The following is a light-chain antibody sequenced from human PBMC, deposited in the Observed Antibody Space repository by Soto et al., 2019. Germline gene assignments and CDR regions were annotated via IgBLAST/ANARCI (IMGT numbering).Light chain of an antibody. CDR2: GAS. Sequence: DIQMTQSPSSVSASVGDRITITCRASQDITKFLAWYQQTPGKAPKLLIRGASTLHSGVPARFSGSGSETEFTLTIRSLQSEDFAVYFCQQYNNWPSFGQGTRLEIK. V-gene: IGKV1-12*01. J-gene: IGKJ5*01. CDR3: QQYNNWPS. CDR1: QDITKF.